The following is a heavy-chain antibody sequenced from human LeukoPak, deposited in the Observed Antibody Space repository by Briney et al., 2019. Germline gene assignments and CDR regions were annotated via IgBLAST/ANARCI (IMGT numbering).Heavy chain of an antibody. CDR1: GYTFTTYY. V-gene: IGHV1-46*01. D-gene: IGHD3-9*01. J-gene: IGHJ4*02. Sequence: ASVKVSCKASGYTFTTYYVHWVRQAPGQGLEWMGIINPSGGSTAYAQKFRGRLTMTRDMSTSTVYMELSSLRSEDTAVYYCARGSRPVYNLLTGKRYFDYWGQGTLLTVSS. CDR2: INPSGGST. CDR3: ARGSRPVYNLLTGKRYFDY.